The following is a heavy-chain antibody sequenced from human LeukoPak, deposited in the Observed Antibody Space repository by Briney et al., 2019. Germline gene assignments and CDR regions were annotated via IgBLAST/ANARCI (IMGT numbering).Heavy chain of an antibody. V-gene: IGHV1-8*01. CDR3: SRVPPAYSSGWYYFDY. D-gene: IGHD6-19*01. Sequence: ASVKVSCKASGYTFTSYDINWVRQATGQGLEWMGWMNPNSGNTGYAQKFQGRVTITRNTSISTAFMELISLRSWDTAVYYCSRVPPAYSSGWYYFDYWGQGTLVTVSS. J-gene: IGHJ4*02. CDR1: GYTFTSYD. CDR2: MNPNSGNT.